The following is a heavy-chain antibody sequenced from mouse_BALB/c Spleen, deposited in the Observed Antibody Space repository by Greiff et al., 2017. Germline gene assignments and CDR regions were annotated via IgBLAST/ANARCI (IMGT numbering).Heavy chain of an antibody. Sequence: EVQLQQSGAELVKPGASVKLSCTASGFNIKDTYMHWVKQRPEQGLEWIGRIDPANGNTKYDPKFQGKATITADTSSNTAYLQLSSLTSEDTAVYYCAQIYYGNPDYFDYWGQGTTLTVSS. CDR1: GFNIKDTY. J-gene: IGHJ2*01. V-gene: IGHV14-3*02. CDR2: IDPANGNT. CDR3: AQIYYGNPDYFDY. D-gene: IGHD2-1*01.